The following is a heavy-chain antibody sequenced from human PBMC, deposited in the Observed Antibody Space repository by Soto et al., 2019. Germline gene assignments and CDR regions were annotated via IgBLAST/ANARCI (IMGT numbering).Heavy chain of an antibody. CDR2: IYYTGST. D-gene: IGHD3-16*01. CDR1: GASITNGNYN. J-gene: IGHJ4*02. CDR3: ARLTIRGLGY. Sequence: QVQLQESGPGLLKPSQTLSLTCTVSGASITNGNYNWSWIRQPPGKDLEGIGYIYYTGSTSYNPSLNSRVTISVDTSKAQFSLKLTSVTAADTAVYYCARLTIRGLGYWGQGTLVTVSS. V-gene: IGHV4-30-4*01.